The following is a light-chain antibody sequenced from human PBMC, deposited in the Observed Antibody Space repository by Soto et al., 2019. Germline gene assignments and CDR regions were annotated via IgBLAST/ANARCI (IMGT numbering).Light chain of an antibody. CDR2: EVS. Sequence: QSALAQPPSASGSPGQSVTISCTGTSSDVGGYNYVSWYQQHPGKAPKLMIYEVSQRPSGVPDRFSGSKSANTASLTLSGLQPEDEAHYSCFSYAGRNNYVFGTRTKVAVL. CDR1: SSDVGGYNY. V-gene: IGLV2-8*01. J-gene: IGLJ1*01. CDR3: FSYAGRNNYV.